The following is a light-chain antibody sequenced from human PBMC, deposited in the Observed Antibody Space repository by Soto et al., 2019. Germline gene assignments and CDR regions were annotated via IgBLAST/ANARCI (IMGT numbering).Light chain of an antibody. CDR3: QQYNKWYT. V-gene: IGKV3-15*01. CDR2: GAS. Sequence: EIVMTQSPATLSVSPGERATLSCRASQSVSGKLAWYQQKPGQAPRLLIYGASTRATGVPARFSGRGSGTEFTLTISRLQSEDFAVYYCQQYNKWYTFGRGTKLEIK. J-gene: IGKJ2*01. CDR1: QSVSGK.